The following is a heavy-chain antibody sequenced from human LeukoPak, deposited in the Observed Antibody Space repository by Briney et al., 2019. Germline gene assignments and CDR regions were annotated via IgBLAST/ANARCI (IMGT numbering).Heavy chain of an antibody. CDR3: ARDHPKGYSYGWRAFDI. J-gene: IGHJ3*02. V-gene: IGHV3-53*01. CDR1: GFTVSSNY. Sequence: GGSLRLSCAASGFTVSSNYMSWVRQAPGKGLEWVSVIYSGGSTYYADSVKGRFTISRDNPKNTLYLQMNSLRAEDTAVYYCARDHPKGYSYGWRAFDIWGQGTMVTVSS. CDR2: IYSGGST. D-gene: IGHD5-18*01.